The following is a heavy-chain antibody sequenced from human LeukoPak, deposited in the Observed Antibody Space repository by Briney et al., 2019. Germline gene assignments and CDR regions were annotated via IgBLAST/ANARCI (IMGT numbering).Heavy chain of an antibody. CDR1: GFTFSSYW. J-gene: IGHJ4*02. V-gene: IGHV3-7*04. D-gene: IGHD3-22*01. Sequence: GGSLRLSCAASGFTFSSYWMSWVRQATGKGLEWVANIKQDGSDKYYVDSVKGRFTISRDNAKNSLYLQMSSLRAEDTAVYYCARDPYDSSWGLCYFDYWGQGNLVTVSS. CDR2: IKQDGSDK. CDR3: ARDPYDSSWGLCYFDY.